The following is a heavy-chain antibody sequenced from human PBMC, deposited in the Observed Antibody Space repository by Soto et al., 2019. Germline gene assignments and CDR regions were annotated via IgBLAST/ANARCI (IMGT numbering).Heavy chain of an antibody. V-gene: IGHV2-5*02. CDR3: AHIVVAGLGYYFDY. CDR1: GFSLSSTRMA. Sequence: QITLKESGPTLVKPTQTLTLTCTFSGFSLSSTRMAVGWIRQPPGKALEWLALIYWDDDKRYSPFLKSRLTITKDTAKNLVVLTMSHMDRVDTARYYCAHIVVAGLGYYFDYWGQGTLVTVSS. CDR2: IYWDDDK. J-gene: IGHJ4*02. D-gene: IGHD6-19*01.